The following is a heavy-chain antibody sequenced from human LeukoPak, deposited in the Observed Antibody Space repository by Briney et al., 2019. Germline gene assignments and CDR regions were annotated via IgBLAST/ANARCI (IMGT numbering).Heavy chain of an antibody. D-gene: IGHD3-16*01. CDR1: GGSISSSSYY. Sequence: MPSETLSLTCTVSGGSISSSSYYWGWIRQPPGKGLEWIGSIYYSGSPYYNPPLKSRVTISVDTSKNQFSLKLSYVTAADTAVYYCARDNSVEVSTMIIFDYWGQGTLVTVSS. CDR2: IYYSGSP. J-gene: IGHJ4*02. CDR3: ARDNSVEVSTMIIFDY. V-gene: IGHV4-39*07.